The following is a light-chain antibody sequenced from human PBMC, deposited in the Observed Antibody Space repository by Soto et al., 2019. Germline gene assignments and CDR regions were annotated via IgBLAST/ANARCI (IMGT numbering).Light chain of an antibody. V-gene: IGKV4-1*01. CDR2: WAS. J-gene: IGKJ5*01. CDR1: QSVLYSSDNKNY. Sequence: DIVITQYPDSLAVSLGERATINCKSSQSVLYSSDNKNYLAWYQQKPGQPPKLLIYWASTRESGVPDRFSGGGSGTDFTLTISGLQAEDVAVYYCQQYYTTPVTFGQGTRLEIK. CDR3: QQYYTTPVT.